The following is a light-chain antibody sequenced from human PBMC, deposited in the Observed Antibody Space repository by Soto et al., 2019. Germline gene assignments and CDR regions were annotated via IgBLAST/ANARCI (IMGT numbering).Light chain of an antibody. Sequence: VVTQSLGTLSLSQGERATLSCRASQTVRNNYLAWYQQKPGQAPRLLIYDASSRATGIPDRFSGGGSGTDFTLTISGLEPEDFAVYYCQQFSIYPLTFGGGTKVDI. CDR3: QQFSIYPLT. CDR2: DAS. CDR1: QTVRNNY. V-gene: IGKV3-20*01. J-gene: IGKJ4*01.